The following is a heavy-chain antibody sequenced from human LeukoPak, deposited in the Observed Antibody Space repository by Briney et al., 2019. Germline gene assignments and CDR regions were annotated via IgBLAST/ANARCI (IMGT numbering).Heavy chain of an antibody. V-gene: IGHV3-21*01. J-gene: IGHJ3*02. Sequence: GGSLRLSCAASGFTFSSYSMNWVRQAPGKGLEWVSSISSSSSYIYYADSVKGRFTISRDNSKNTLYLQMNSLRAEDTAVYYCAKVDCGGDCYSVLDAFDIWGQGTMVTVSS. CDR3: AKVDCGGDCYSVLDAFDI. CDR1: GFTFSSYS. CDR2: ISSSSSYI. D-gene: IGHD2-21*02.